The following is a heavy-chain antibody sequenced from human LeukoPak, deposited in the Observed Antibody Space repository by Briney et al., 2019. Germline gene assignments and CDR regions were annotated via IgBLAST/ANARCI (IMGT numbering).Heavy chain of an antibody. Sequence: GGSLRLSCAASGFTFSNYGMHWVRQAPGKGLEWVAVISSDGGTKYYADSVKGRFTISRDNSKNTLYLEMNSLRTEDTAVYYCARGSGYYNFYWGQGTLVTVSS. CDR2: ISSDGGTK. CDR1: GFTFSNYG. D-gene: IGHD3-3*01. J-gene: IGHJ4*02. CDR3: ARGSGYYNFY. V-gene: IGHV3-30*03.